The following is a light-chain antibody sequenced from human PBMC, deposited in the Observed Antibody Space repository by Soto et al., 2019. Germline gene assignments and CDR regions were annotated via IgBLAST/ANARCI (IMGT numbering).Light chain of an antibody. J-gene: IGKJ5*01. CDR3: QQSYSTPIT. V-gene: IGKV1-39*01. Sequence: DIQMTQSPSSLSASVGDRVSITCRASETISSHLNWYQQTAGKAPTLLVYAASSLQSGVPSRFPGSGSGTDFTLTISRLQPEEFATYFCQQSYSTPITFGHRTRLEIK. CDR2: AAS. CDR1: ETISSH.